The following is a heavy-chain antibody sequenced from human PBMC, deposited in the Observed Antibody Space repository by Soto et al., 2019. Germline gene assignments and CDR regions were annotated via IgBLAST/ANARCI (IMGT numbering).Heavy chain of an antibody. V-gene: IGHV1-2*04. CDR2: INPKSGGT. Sequence: ASASGTCKDSGYSVTADHIHWVRQAPGQVLEWLGRINPKSGGTSTAQKFQGWVTMTTDTSISTASMELTRLTSDDTAIYYCARGDSTDCSNGVCSFFYNHDMDVWGQGATVTVSS. J-gene: IGHJ6*02. CDR1: GYSVTADH. D-gene: IGHD2-8*01. CDR3: ARGDSTDCSNGVCSFFYNHDMDV.